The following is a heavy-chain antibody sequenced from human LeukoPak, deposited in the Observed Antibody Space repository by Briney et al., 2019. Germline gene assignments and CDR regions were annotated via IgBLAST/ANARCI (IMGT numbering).Heavy chain of an antibody. Sequence: LAGGSLRLSCAASGVTFSSYAMHWVRQAPGKGLEWVAVISYDGSNKYYADSVKGRFTISRDNSKNTLYLQMNSLRAEDTAVYYCARAVITTVPEFDPWGQGTLVTVSS. CDR1: GVTFSSYA. J-gene: IGHJ5*02. CDR2: ISYDGSNK. CDR3: ARAVITTVPEFDP. V-gene: IGHV3-30-3*01. D-gene: IGHD3-16*01.